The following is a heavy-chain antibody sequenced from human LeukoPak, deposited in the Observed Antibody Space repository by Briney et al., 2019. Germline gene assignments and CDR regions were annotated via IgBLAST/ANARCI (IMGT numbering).Heavy chain of an antibody. CDR3: ASRFRNWGNRKTYYFHY. V-gene: IGHV4-34*01. Sequence: PSETLSLTCAVYGGSFSGYYWSWIRQPPGKGLEWIGEISHSGSTNYNPSLKSRVTISVDTSKNQFSLKLSSVTAADTAVYYCASRFRNWGNRKTYYFHYWVQGTLVTVSS. D-gene: IGHD7-27*01. CDR1: GGSFSGYY. J-gene: IGHJ4*02. CDR2: ISHSGST.